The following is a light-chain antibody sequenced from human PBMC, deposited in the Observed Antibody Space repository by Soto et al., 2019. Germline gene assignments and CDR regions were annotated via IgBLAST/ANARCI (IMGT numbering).Light chain of an antibody. CDR2: DAS. Sequence: DIQMTQSPSTLSASVGDRVTTTCRASQSISSWLAWYQQKPGKAPKLLIFDASSLESGVPSRFSGSGSGAEFTLTISSLQPDDSATYYCQQYNSYSPLTFGGGTKVDIK. J-gene: IGKJ4*01. CDR1: QSISSW. CDR3: QQYNSYSPLT. V-gene: IGKV1-5*01.